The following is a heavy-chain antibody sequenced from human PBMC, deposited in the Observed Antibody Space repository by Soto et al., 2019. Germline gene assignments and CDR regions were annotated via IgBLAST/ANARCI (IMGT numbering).Heavy chain of an antibody. CDR1: GGSISSGGYS. V-gene: IGHV4-30-2*01. J-gene: IGHJ6*02. CDR2: TYHSGST. CDR3: ARAHYGDYGYGMDV. D-gene: IGHD4-17*01. Sequence: QLQLQESGSGLVKPSQTLSLTCAVSGGSISSGGYSWSWIWQPPGKGLEWIGYTYHSGSTYYNPSLKSRVTISVDRSKNQFSLKLSSVTAADTAVYYCARAHYGDYGYGMDVWGQGTTVTVSS.